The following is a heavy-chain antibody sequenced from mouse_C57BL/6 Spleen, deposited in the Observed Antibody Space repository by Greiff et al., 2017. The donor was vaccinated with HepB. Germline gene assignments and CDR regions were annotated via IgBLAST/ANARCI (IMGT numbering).Heavy chain of an antibody. V-gene: IGHV1-4*01. J-gene: IGHJ2*01. CDR3: ARETGTSPLDY. CDR1: GYTFTSYT. CDR2: INPSSGYT. D-gene: IGHD3-3*01. Sequence: QVQLKESGAELARPGASVKMSCKASGYTFTSYTMHWVKQRPGQGLEWIGYINPSSGYTKYNQKFKDKATLTADKSSSTAYMQLSSLTSEDSAVYYCARETGTSPLDYWGQGTTLTVSS.